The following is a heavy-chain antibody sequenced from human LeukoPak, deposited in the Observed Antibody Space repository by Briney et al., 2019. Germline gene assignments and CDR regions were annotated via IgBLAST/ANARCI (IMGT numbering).Heavy chain of an antibody. CDR2: IYYSGST. V-gene: IGHV4-59*01. CDR3: ARGRSSFNI. J-gene: IGHJ3*02. D-gene: IGHD6-19*01. Sequence: PSETLSLTCTVSGGSISSSYWSWIRQPPGKGLEWIGYIYYSGSTNYNPSLKSRVTISVDTSKNQFSLKLSFVTAADTAMYYCARGRSSFNIWGQGTMVTVSS. CDR1: GGSISSSY.